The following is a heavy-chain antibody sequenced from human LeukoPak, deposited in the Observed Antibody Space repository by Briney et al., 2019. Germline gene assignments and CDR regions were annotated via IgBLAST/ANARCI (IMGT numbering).Heavy chain of an antibody. V-gene: IGHV3-64*01. J-gene: IGHJ6*02. CDR1: GFTFSSYA. CDR3: ARDSLTLSLNGMDV. D-gene: IGHD1-14*01. CDR2: ISSNGGST. Sequence: GGSLRLSCAASGFTFSSYAMHWVRQAPGKVLEYVSAISSNGGSTYYANSVKGRFTISRDNSKNTLYLQMGSLRAEDMAVYYCARDSLTLSLNGMDVWGQGTTVTVSS.